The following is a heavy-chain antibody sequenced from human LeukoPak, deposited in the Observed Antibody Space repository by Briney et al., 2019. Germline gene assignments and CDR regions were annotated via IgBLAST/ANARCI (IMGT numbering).Heavy chain of an antibody. CDR1: GFTFSSYG. V-gene: IGHV3-30*03. Sequence: GRSLRLSCAASGFTFSSYGMHWVRQAPGKGLEWVAVISYDGSNKYDADSVKGRFTISRDNSKNTLYLQMNSLRAEDTAVYYCARDYCGGDCYSGDPYYGMDVWGQGTTVTVSS. J-gene: IGHJ6*02. CDR3: ARDYCGGDCYSGDPYYGMDV. CDR2: ISYDGSNK. D-gene: IGHD2-21*02.